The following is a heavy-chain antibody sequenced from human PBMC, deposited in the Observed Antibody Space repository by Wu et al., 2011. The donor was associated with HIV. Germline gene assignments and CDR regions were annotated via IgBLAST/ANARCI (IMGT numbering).Heavy chain of an antibody. CDR3: ARDESGTSSYYGMDV. J-gene: IGHJ6*02. CDR2: ISAYNDNT. CDR1: GYTFSNYG. D-gene: IGHD1-26*01. Sequence: QAQLVQSGAEVKKSGASVKVSCKASGYTFSNYGISWVRQAPGQGLEWMGWISAYNDNTNYARKFQGRVTLTTDTSTNTAYMELRSLRSDDTAVYYCARDESGTSSYYGMDVWGQGTTVTVSS. V-gene: IGHV1-18*01.